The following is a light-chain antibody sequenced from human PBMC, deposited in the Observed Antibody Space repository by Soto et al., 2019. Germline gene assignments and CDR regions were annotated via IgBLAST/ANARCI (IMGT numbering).Light chain of an antibody. CDR1: QSVGYW. CDR2: KAS. V-gene: IGKV1-5*03. CDR3: QQSYSTPFT. Sequence: DVQMTQSPSTLSASVGDRVTITCRASQSVGYWLAWYQQKPGKAPNLLIYKASSLQSGGPSRFSGSGSGTEFTLTISSLQPDDFATYYCQQSYSTPFTFGQGTKLEIK. J-gene: IGKJ2*01.